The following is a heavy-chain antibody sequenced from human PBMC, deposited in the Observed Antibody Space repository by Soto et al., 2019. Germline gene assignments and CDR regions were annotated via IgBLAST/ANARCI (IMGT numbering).Heavy chain of an antibody. CDR3: ARSYSKYFTSSESDY. Sequence: QVHLVQSGAEVKKPGASVRVSCKASNYAFTNYGVTWVRQAPGQGLEWMGWISTYNGDTDYAQTLQGRLTLTTDSSTNAAYMDLRSLRSDDTAVYYCARSYSKYFTSSESDYWGQGTLVTVST. CDR1: NYAFTNYG. D-gene: IGHD3-9*01. V-gene: IGHV1-18*01. CDR2: ISTYNGDT. J-gene: IGHJ4*02.